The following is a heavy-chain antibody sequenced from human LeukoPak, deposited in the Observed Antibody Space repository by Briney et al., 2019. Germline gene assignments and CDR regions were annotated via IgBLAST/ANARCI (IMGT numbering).Heavy chain of an antibody. Sequence: PGGSLRLSCAASGFTFSSYAMSWVRQAPGKGLEWVSAISGSGGSTYYADSVKGRFTISRDNSKNTLYLQMNSLRAEDTAVYYCAKAEYDFWSGYYYYYYMDVWGKGTTVTVSS. CDR3: AKAEYDFWSGYYYYYYMDV. J-gene: IGHJ6*03. D-gene: IGHD3-3*01. V-gene: IGHV3-23*01. CDR1: GFTFSSYA. CDR2: ISGSGGST.